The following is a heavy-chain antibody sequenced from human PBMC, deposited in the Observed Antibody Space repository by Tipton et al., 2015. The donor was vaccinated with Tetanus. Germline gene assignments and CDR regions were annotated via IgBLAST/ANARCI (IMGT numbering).Heavy chain of an antibody. CDR1: GGSISTYH. D-gene: IGHD6-19*01. CDR3: ARIGWLQQNKPAFDI. J-gene: IGHJ3*02. Sequence: TLSLTCTVSGGSISTYHWSWIRQPPGKGLEWIGYVHYSGSTNYSPSLRSRVTLSVDTSKNQFSLKLSSVTAADTAVYYCARIGWLQQNKPAFDIWGQGTVVTVSS. CDR2: VHYSGST. V-gene: IGHV4-59*01.